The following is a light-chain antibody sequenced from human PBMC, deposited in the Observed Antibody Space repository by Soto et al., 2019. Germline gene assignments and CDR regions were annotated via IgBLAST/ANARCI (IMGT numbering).Light chain of an antibody. CDR2: GAS. CDR3: QQYGSSRSFT. V-gene: IGKV3-20*01. J-gene: IGKJ5*01. CDR1: QSVSSSY. Sequence: ESVFKQSIGTPPFSPGESATLSCRASQSVSSSYLAWYQQKPGQAPRLLIYGASSRATGIPDRFSGSGSGTDFTLTISRLEPEDFAVYYCQQYGSSRSFTFGQGTRLEIK.